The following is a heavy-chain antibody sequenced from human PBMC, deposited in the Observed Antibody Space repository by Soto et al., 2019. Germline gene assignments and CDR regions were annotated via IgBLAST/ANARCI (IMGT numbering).Heavy chain of an antibody. CDR3: ARDLATWWFDP. V-gene: IGHV4-30-2*01. CDR1: GGSISSGGYS. D-gene: IGHD5-12*01. J-gene: IGHJ5*02. Sequence: SETLSLTCAVSGGSISSGGYSWSWIRQPPGKGLEWIGYIYHGGSTYYNPSLKSRVTISVDRSKNQFSLKPSSVTAADTAVYYCARDLATWWFDPWGQGTLVTVSS. CDR2: IYHGGST.